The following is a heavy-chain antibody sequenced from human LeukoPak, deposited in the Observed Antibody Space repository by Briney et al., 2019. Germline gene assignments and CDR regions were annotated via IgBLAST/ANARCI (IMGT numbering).Heavy chain of an antibody. V-gene: IGHV1-2*02. CDR3: ARGVVVITPSWFDP. CDR2: INPNSGGT. Sequence: ASVKASCKASGYTFTGYYMHWVRQAPGQGLEWMGWINPNSGGTNYAQKFQGRVTMTRDTSISTAYMELSRLRSDDTAVYYCARGVVVITPSWFDPWGQGTLVTVSS. J-gene: IGHJ5*02. D-gene: IGHD3-22*01. CDR1: GYTFTGYY.